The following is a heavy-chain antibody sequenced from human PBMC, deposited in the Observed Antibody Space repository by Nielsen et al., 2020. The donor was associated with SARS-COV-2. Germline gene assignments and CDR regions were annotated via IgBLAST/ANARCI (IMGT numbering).Heavy chain of an antibody. J-gene: IGHJ3*02. CDR3: ARAQTSRITIFGVVGAFDI. CDR1: GGSISNYY. D-gene: IGHD3-3*01. V-gene: IGHV4-59*01. CDR2: IYYSGST. Sequence: SETLSLTCTVSGGSISNYYWSWIRQPPGKGLEWIGYIYYSGSTNYNPSLKSRVTISVDTSKNQFSLKLSSVTAADTAVYYCARAQTSRITIFGVVGAFDIWGQGTMVTVSS.